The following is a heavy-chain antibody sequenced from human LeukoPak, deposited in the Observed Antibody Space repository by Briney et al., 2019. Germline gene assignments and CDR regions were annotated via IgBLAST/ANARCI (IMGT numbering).Heavy chain of an antibody. V-gene: IGHV3-73*01. J-gene: IGHJ4*02. D-gene: IGHD1-1*01. Sequence: GGSLKLSCAASGFTFSGSAMHWVRQASGKGLEWVGRIRSKANSYATAYAASVKGRFTISRDDSKNTAYLQMNSLRAEDTAVYYCARDCMAYNWCYGGGYWGQGTLVTVSS. CDR3: ARDCMAYNWCYGGGY. CDR1: GFTFSGSA. CDR2: IRSKANSYAT.